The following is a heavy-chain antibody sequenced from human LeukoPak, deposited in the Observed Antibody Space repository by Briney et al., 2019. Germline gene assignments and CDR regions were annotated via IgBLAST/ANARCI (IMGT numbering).Heavy chain of an antibody. CDR3: ARVGVVGASPY. CDR1: GFTFSSYS. CDR2: ISSSSSYI. V-gene: IGHV3-21*01. J-gene: IGHJ4*02. Sequence: GGSLRLSCAASGFTFSSYSFNWVRQAPGKGLEWVSSISSSSSYIYYADSVKGRFTISRDNAKNSLYLQMNSLRAEDTAVYYCARVGVVGASPYWGQGTLVTVSS. D-gene: IGHD2-15*01.